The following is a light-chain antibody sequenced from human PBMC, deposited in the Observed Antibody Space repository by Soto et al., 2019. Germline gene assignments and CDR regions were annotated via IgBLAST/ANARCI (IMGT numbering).Light chain of an antibody. CDR3: SSHAGRGSVL. J-gene: IGLJ2*01. CDR2: EVN. CDR1: SSDVGGYKY. Sequence: QSALTQPASVSGSPGQSITISCTGTSSDVGGYKYVSWYQQHPGKAPELMIYEVNNRPSGVSDRFSGSKSGNTASLAISGLQAEDEADYYCSSHAGRGSVLFGGGTKLTVL. V-gene: IGLV2-14*01.